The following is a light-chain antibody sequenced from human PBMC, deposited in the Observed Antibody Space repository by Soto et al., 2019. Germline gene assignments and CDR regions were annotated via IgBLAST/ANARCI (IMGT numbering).Light chain of an antibody. CDR1: QSVSSN. CDR3: QQYNNWPPLLT. Sequence: EIVMTQSPATLSVSPGERATLSCRASQSVSSNLAWYQQKPCQAPRLLIYGASTRATGIPARFSGSGSGTEFTLTISSLQSEDFAVYYCQQYNNWPPLLTFGGGTKVEIK. J-gene: IGKJ4*01. V-gene: IGKV3-15*01. CDR2: GAS.